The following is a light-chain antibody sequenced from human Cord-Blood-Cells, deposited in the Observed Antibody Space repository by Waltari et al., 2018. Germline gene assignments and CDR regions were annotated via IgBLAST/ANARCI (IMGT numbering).Light chain of an antibody. V-gene: IGLV6-57*01. CDR2: EDN. Sequence: NFMLTQPHSVSESPANTLTISSTLSSGSIASNYLQWYQQRPGSSPTTVIYEDNQRPSGVPDRFSGSIDSSSNSASLTISGLKTEDEADYYCQSYDSSNWVFGGGTKLTVL. CDR3: QSYDSSNWV. J-gene: IGLJ3*02. CDR1: SGSIASNY.